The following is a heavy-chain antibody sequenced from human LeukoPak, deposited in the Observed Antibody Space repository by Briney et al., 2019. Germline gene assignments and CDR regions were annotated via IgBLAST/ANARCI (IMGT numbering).Heavy chain of an antibody. Sequence: ASVTVSFKASGYTFTNYGISWVRQAPGQGLEWMGWISAYNGNTNYAQKFQGRVTMTRDTSTSRVYMELSSLRCEDTAVYYCARERGLADPDAFDIWGQGTMVTVSS. J-gene: IGHJ3*02. D-gene: IGHD3-16*01. V-gene: IGHV1-18*01. CDR1: GYTFTNYG. CDR3: ARERGLADPDAFDI. CDR2: ISAYNGNT.